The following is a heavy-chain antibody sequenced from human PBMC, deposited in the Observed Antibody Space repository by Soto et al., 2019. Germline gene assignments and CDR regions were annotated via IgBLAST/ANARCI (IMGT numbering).Heavy chain of an antibody. Sequence: QVQLVESGGGVVQPGRSLRLSCAASGFTFSSYAMQWVRQAPGKGLEWVAVISYDGSNKYYADSVKGRFTISRDNSKNTLYPQMNSLRAEDTAVYYCARGGGYSGYDQLDYWGQGTLVTVSS. CDR3: ARGGGYSGYDQLDY. CDR1: GFTFSSYA. V-gene: IGHV3-30-3*01. D-gene: IGHD5-12*01. J-gene: IGHJ4*02. CDR2: ISYDGSNK.